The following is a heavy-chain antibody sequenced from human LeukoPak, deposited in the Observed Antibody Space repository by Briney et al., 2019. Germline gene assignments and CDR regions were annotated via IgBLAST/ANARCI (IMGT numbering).Heavy chain of an antibody. Sequence: GGSLRRSCAASGFTFSDYYMSWIRQAPGKGLEWVSYISSSGSTIYYADPVKGRFTISRDNAKNSLYLQMNSLGAEDTAVYYCARGTNYYDSSGYYYWGQGTLVTVSS. CDR2: ISSSGSTI. CDR3: ARGTNYYDSSGYYY. J-gene: IGHJ4*02. CDR1: GFTFSDYY. V-gene: IGHV3-11*01. D-gene: IGHD3-22*01.